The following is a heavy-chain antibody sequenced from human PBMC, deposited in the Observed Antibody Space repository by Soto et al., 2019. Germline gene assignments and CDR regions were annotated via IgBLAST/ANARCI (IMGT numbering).Heavy chain of an antibody. CDR1: GGSFSGYY. CDR3: ARHPCGGDCYSDYFDY. D-gene: IGHD2-21*02. Sequence: ASETLSLTCAVSGGSFSGYYWSWIRQPPGKGLEWIGEINHSGSTNYNPSLKSRVTISVDTSKNQFSLKLSSVTAADTAVYYCARHPCGGDCYSDYFDYWGQGTLVTVSS. V-gene: IGHV4-34*01. J-gene: IGHJ4*02. CDR2: INHSGST.